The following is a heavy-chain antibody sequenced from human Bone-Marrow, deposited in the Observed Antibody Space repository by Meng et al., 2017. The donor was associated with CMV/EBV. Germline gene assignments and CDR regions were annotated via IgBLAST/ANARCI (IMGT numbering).Heavy chain of an antibody. D-gene: IGHD2-2*02. Sequence: GESLKISCAASGFTFSSYEMNWVRQAPGKGLEWVSYISSSGSTIYYADSVKGRFTISRDNAKNSLYLQMNSLRAEDTAVYYFARTKVPAAIAHDAFDIWGQGTMVTVSS. CDR3: ARTKVPAAIAHDAFDI. CDR2: ISSSGSTI. V-gene: IGHV3-48*03. CDR1: GFTFSSYE. J-gene: IGHJ3*02.